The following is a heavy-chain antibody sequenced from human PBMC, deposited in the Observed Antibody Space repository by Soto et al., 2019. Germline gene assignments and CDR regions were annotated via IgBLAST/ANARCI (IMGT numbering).Heavy chain of an antibody. Sequence: GASVKVSCKASGYTFTSYAMHWVRQAPGQRLEWMGWINAGNGNTKYSQKFQGRVTITRDTSASTAYMELSSLRSEDTAVYYCARDPVYYDFWSGYYTPGSWFDPWGQGTLVTVSS. D-gene: IGHD3-3*01. J-gene: IGHJ5*02. V-gene: IGHV1-3*01. CDR1: GYTFTSYA. CDR3: ARDPVYYDFWSGYYTPGSWFDP. CDR2: INAGNGNT.